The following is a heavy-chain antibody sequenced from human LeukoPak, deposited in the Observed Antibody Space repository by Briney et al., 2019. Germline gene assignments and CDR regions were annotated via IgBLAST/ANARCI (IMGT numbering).Heavy chain of an antibody. D-gene: IGHD5-24*01. CDR2: ISPSGDTT. CDR1: GYTFTGYY. V-gene: IGHV1-46*01. CDR3: ARIPEMTTMKGLGY. J-gene: IGHJ4*02. Sequence: GASVKVPCKASGYTFTGYYMHWVRQAPGQGLEWMGIISPSGDTTNYAQKFQGRVTMTRDSSTSTVYMELSSLTSDDTAVYYCARIPEMTTMKGLGYWGQGTLVTVSS.